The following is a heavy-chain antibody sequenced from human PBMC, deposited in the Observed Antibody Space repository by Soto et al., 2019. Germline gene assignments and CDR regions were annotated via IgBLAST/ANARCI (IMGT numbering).Heavy chain of an antibody. CDR3: TTREDYYYYMDV. J-gene: IGHJ6*03. CDR2: IKSKTDGGTT. V-gene: IGHV3-15*01. CDR1: GFTFSNAW. Sequence: GGSLRLSCAASGFTFSNAWMSWVRQAPGKGLEWVGRIKSKTDGGTTDYAAPVKGRFTISRDDSKNTLYLQMNSLKTEDTAVYYCTTREDYYYYMDVWGKGTTVTVSS.